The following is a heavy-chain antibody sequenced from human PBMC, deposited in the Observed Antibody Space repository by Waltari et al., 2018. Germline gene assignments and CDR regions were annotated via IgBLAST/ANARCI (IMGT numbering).Heavy chain of an antibody. D-gene: IGHD1-1*01. J-gene: IGHJ4*02. CDR1: GYTFTKYY. CDR3: ATANILGIGTFDY. CDR2: INPKSGDA. V-gene: IGHV1-2*06. Sequence: QVKLVQSGAEVKKPGASVRVSCKASGYTFTKYYIQWVRQAPGQGLEWMELINPKSGDANYTQPFQGRVIMTRDTSINTAYLEVTGLTSDDTAIFYCATANILGIGTFDYWGQGTLVSVSS.